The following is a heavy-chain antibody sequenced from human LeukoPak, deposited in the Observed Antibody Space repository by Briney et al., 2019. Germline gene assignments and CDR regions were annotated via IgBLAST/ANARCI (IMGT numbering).Heavy chain of an antibody. CDR1: GFTFSSYS. J-gene: IGHJ6*03. CDR2: ISSSSSYI. D-gene: IGHD6-13*01. V-gene: IGHV3-21*01. Sequence: GGSLRHSCAASGFTFSSYSMNWVRQAPGKGLEWVSSISSSSSYIYYADSVKGRFTISRDNAKNSLYLQMNSLRAEDTAVYYCAREVAAAGSGYYYYMDVWGKGTTVTVSS. CDR3: AREVAAAGSGYYYYMDV.